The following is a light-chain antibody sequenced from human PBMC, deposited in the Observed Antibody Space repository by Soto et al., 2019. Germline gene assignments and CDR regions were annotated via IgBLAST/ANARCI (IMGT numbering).Light chain of an antibody. J-gene: IGLJ1*01. Sequence: QSVLTQPPSASGSPGQSVTISCTGTSSDVGGDNYVSWYQQHPGKAPKLIIFGVNKRPSGVPDRFSGSKSGNTASLTVSGLQPEDEADYYCSSYAGHNDYVFGTGTKVTVL. V-gene: IGLV2-8*01. CDR2: GVN. CDR1: SSDVGGDNY. CDR3: SSYAGHNDYV.